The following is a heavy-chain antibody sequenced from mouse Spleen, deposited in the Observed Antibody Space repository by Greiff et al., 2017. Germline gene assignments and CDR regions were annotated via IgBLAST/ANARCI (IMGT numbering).Heavy chain of an antibody. CDR2: IDPSDSET. D-gene: IGHD1-2*01. Sequence: VKLQQPGAELVRPGSSVKLSCKASGYTFTSYWMHWVKQRPIQGLEWIGNIDPSDSETHYNQKFKDKATLTVDKSSSTAYMQLSSLTSEDSAVYYCARALTTAYYFDYWGQGTTLTVSS. V-gene: IGHV1-52*01. CDR1: GYTFTSYW. CDR3: ARALTTAYYFDY. J-gene: IGHJ2*01.